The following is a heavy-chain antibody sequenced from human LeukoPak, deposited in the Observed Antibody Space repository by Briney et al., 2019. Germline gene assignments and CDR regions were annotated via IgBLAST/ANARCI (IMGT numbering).Heavy chain of an antibody. V-gene: IGHV3-23*01. D-gene: IGHD3-10*01. J-gene: IGHJ5*02. CDR2: ISGSGGTT. CDR3: AKSYYYGSGSYSRNNWFDP. CDR1: GFTFSTYA. Sequence: PGGSLRLSCTASGFTFSTYAMSWVRQAPGKGLEWVSGISGSGGTTYYADSVKDRFTISRDNSKNTLYLQMDSLRAEDTAVYHCAKSYYYGSGSYSRNNWFDPWGQGTLVTVSS.